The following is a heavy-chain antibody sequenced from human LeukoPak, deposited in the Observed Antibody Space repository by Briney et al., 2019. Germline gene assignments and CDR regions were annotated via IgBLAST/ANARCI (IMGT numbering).Heavy chain of an antibody. Sequence: ASVKVSCKASGYTFTGYYMHWVRQAPGQGLEWMGWINPNSGGTNYAQKFQGRVTMTRDTSISTAYMELSSLRSEDTAVYYCARGRLGSSGRFDYWGQGTLVTVSS. J-gene: IGHJ4*02. CDR1: GYTFTGYY. CDR2: INPNSGGT. V-gene: IGHV1-2*02. CDR3: ARGRLGSSGRFDY. D-gene: IGHD6-19*01.